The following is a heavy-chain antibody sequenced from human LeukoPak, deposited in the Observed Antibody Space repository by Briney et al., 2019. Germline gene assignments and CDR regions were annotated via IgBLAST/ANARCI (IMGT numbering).Heavy chain of an antibody. CDR3: ARDRYCNYDY. J-gene: IGHJ4*02. CDR2: IYTSGST. D-gene: IGHD3-16*02. Sequence: SETLSPTCTVSGGSISSYYWSWIRQPAGKGLEWIGRIYTSGSTNYNPSLKSRVTMSVDTSKNQSSLKLSSVTAADTAGYYCARDRYCNYDYWCQGTLVTVSS. CDR1: GGSISSYY. V-gene: IGHV4-4*07.